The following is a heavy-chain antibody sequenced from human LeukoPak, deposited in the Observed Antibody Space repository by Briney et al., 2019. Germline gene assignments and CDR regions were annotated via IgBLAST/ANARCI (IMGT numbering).Heavy chain of an antibody. V-gene: IGHV3-15*01. CDR2: IKRKGDDGTI. CDR1: GFTFSNAW. Sequence: ASLRPSCAASGFTFSNAWMSWVRQAPGRGVEWVGRIKRKGDDGTIDYAAPVKGRLSISRDDSKNTLYLQMNSLKSEDTAVYYCTAGTGRSDFDYWGQGTLVTVSS. CDR3: TAGTGRSDFDY. J-gene: IGHJ4*02. D-gene: IGHD3/OR15-3a*01.